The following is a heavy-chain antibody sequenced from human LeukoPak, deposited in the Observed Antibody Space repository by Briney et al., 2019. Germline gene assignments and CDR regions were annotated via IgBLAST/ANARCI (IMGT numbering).Heavy chain of an antibody. Sequence: PSETLSLTCTVSVGSISSYYWSWIRQPAGPGREGIGDIYYSGRTNYNPSLKSRVTISVDTSKNQFSLKLSSVTAADTAVYYCARGTGLLWFRELLPYFDYWGQGTLVTVSS. CDR2: IYYSGRT. D-gene: IGHD3-10*01. CDR1: VGSISSYY. CDR3: ARGTGLLWFRELLPYFDY. V-gene: IGHV4-59*01. J-gene: IGHJ4*02.